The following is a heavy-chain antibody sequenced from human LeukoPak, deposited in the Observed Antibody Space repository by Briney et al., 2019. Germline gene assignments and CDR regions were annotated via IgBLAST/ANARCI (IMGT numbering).Heavy chain of an antibody. CDR1: GYTFTSYG. CDR2: ISAYNGNT. D-gene: IGHD3-10*01. Sequence: GASVKVSCKASGYTFTSYGISWVRQAPGQGLEWMGWISAYNGNTNYAQKFQGRVTMTRDTSISTAYMELSRLRSDDTAVYYCARSGPYDYFDYWGQGTLVTVSS. CDR3: ARSGPYDYFDY. V-gene: IGHV1-18*01. J-gene: IGHJ4*02.